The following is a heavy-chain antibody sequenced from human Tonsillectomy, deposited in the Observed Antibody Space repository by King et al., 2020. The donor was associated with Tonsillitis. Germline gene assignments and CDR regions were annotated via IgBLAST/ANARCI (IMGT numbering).Heavy chain of an antibody. V-gene: IGHV4-38-2*01. J-gene: IGHJ4*02. CDR2: IYNSGST. CDR3: ARGLYYFDY. CDR1: GYSLISGYY. Sequence: VQLPESGPGLVKTSATLSLTCAVSGYSLISGYYWGWLRQPPGKGLAWIGSIYNSGSTYYNPSHKSRVTISVDTSKNQFSLKLSSVTAADTAVYYCARGLYYFDYWGQGTLVTVSS.